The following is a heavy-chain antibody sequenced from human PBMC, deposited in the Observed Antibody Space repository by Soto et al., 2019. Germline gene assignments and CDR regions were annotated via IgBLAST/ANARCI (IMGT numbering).Heavy chain of an antibody. CDR2: IHSSGSI. D-gene: IGHD3-22*01. V-gene: IGHV4-34*11. CDR1: GGSFSGYY. Sequence: PSETLSLTCAVYGGSFSGYYWSWIRQAPGRGLEWIGYIHSSGSIYYNPSLKSRATMSIDTAGNQFSLKVSSVTVADTAVYYCARDLDGLHDDTSGPFPRPGWGQGTLVT. J-gene: IGHJ1*01. CDR3: ARDLDGLHDDTSGPFPRPG.